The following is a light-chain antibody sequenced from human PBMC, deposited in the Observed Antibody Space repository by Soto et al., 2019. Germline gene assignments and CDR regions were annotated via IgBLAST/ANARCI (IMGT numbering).Light chain of an antibody. Sequence: QPVLTQASSASASLGSSVKLTCTLSMGHRNYIIAGHQQQPVTAPRYLMKVEGSGRLNRGGGVPDRFCGSGSGADLYHTMSDGQFEDEDDYYCETCHSNTYVFGTGTKLTVL. J-gene: IGLJ1*01. V-gene: IGLV4-60*02. CDR3: ETCHSNTYV. CDR2: VEGSGRL. CDR1: MGHRNYI.